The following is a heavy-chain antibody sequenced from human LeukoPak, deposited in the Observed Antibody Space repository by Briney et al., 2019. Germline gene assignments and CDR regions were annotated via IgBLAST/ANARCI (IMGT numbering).Heavy chain of an antibody. CDR2: ISGGGRST. D-gene: IGHD3-22*01. V-gene: IGHV3-23*01. CDR1: GITYEDYA. Sequence: PGGSPRLSCVASGITYEDYAFSWVRQAPGKGLEWVSVISGGGRSTSYADSLRGRFTISRDNSKNTLYLQMNSLRAEDTAVYYCAQLDVLRSDYFESWGQGTLVTVSS. CDR3: AQLDVLRSDYFES. J-gene: IGHJ4*02.